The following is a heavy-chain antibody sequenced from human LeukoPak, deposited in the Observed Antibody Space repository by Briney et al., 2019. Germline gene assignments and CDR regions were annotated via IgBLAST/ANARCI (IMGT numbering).Heavy chain of an antibody. CDR2: IYYSGST. CDR3: ARRGHDYCSGGSCYPGDSPKNNWFDP. Sequence: SETLSLTCTVSGGSISSSSYYWGWIRQPPGKGLEWIGSIYYSGSTYYNPSLKSRVTISVDTSKNQFSLKLSSVTAADTAVYYCARRGHDYCSGGSCYPGDSPKNNWFDPWGQGTLVTVSS. V-gene: IGHV4-39*01. D-gene: IGHD2-15*01. J-gene: IGHJ5*02. CDR1: GGSISSSSYY.